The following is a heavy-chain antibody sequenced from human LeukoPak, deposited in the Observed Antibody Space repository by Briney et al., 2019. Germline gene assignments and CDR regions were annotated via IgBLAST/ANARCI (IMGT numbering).Heavy chain of an antibody. V-gene: IGHV4-59*01. CDR1: GDSISSYY. CDR3: ARDEKNWFEY. J-gene: IGHJ5*01. CDR2: IYYSGST. Sequence: SETLSLTCTVSGDSISSYYWSWIRQPPGKGLEWIGYIYYSGSTKYNPSLKSRVTISVDTSKNQFSLKLNSVTAADTAVYYCARDEKNWFEYWGQGTLVTVSS.